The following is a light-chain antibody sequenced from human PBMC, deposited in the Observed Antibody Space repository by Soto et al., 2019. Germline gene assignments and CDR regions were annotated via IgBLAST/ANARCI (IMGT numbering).Light chain of an antibody. J-gene: IGKJ1*01. CDR2: DAS. V-gene: IGKV1-5*01. CDR1: QSISSW. Sequence: DIQVTQSPSTLSASVGDRVTFTCRASQSISSWLAWYQQKPGRAPKLLIYDASTLESGVPSRFSGSGSGTEFTLTISRLQPDDFAAYYCQQYNTYPWTFGQGTKVEIK. CDR3: QQYNTYPWT.